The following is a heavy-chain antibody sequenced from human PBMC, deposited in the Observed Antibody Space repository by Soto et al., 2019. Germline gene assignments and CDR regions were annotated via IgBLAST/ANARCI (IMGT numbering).Heavy chain of an antibody. J-gene: IGHJ4*02. CDR2: ISYDGSNK. Sequence: QVQLVESGGGVVQPGRSLRLSCAASGFTFSSHGMYWVRQAPGKGLEWVAVISYDGSNKYYADSVKGRFTISRDNSKNTLYLQMNSLRAEDTAVYYCAKDLYYYDSSGYTCLDNWGQGTLVTVSS. CDR3: AKDLYYYDSSGYTCLDN. D-gene: IGHD3-22*01. CDR1: GFTFSSHG. V-gene: IGHV3-30*18.